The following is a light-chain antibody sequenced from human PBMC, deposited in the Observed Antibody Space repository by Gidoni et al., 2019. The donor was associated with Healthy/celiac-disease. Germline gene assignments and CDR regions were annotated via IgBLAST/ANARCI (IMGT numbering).Light chain of an antibody. CDR3: QQYGSSPT. CDR2: GAS. CDR1: QSISSSY. J-gene: IGKJ3*01. Sequence: VLTQSPGTLSLSPGERATLSCRASQSISSSYLAWYQQKPGQAPRLLIYGASSRATGIPDRFSGSGSGTDFTLTISRLEPEDFAVYYCQQYGSSPTFGPGTKVDIK. V-gene: IGKV3-20*01.